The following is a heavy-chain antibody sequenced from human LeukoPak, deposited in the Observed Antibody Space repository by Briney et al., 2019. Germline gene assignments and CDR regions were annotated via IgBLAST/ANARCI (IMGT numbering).Heavy chain of an antibody. V-gene: IGHV3-21*06. J-gene: IGHJ4*02. CDR3: LRGDRRDY. CDR2: IDRRGGYM. Sequence: KSGGSLRLSCEASGFTFNTYSMNWARQAAGKGLEWVSSIDRRGGYMFYADSVKDRFIISRDNAKDSLYLQMTSLRVEDTAVYYCLRGDRRDYWGQGTLVTVSS. CDR1: GFTFNTYS.